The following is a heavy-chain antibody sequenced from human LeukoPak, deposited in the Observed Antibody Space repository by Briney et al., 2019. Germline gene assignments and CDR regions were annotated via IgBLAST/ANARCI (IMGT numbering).Heavy chain of an antibody. CDR1: GFTFSDYY. Sequence: GGSLRLSCAASGFTFSDYYMSWIRQAPGKGLEWVSYISSSGSTIYYADSVKGRFTISRDNAKNSLYLQMNSLRAEDTAVSYCARPNLDSSGYYFGYWGQGTLVTVSS. V-gene: IGHV3-11*01. D-gene: IGHD6-25*01. CDR3: ARPNLDSSGYYFGY. J-gene: IGHJ4*02. CDR2: ISSSGSTI.